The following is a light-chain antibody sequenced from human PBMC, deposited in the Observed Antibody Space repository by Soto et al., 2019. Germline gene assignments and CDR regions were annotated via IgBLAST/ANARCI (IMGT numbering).Light chain of an antibody. V-gene: IGKV1-39*01. CDR2: AAS. J-gene: IGKJ4*01. CDR3: QESYTLHT. Sequence: DIQMTQSPSSLSASVGDRVTITCRASQNINSYLNWYQQKVGKAPKLLINAASTLQSGVPLRFRGSGSVTDFTLTISSLQPEDFATYYCQESYTLHTFCGGTKVEIK. CDR1: QNINSY.